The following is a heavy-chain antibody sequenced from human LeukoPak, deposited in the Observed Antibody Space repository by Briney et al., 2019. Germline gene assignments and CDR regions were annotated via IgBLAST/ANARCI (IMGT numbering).Heavy chain of an antibody. V-gene: IGHV1-69*05. Sequence: GASVKVSCKASGGTFSSYAISWVRQAPGQGLEWMGGIIPIFGTANYAQKFQGRVTITTDESTSTAYMELSSLRSEDTAVYYCARDLGGSGSSINWFDPWGQGTLVTVSS. CDR3: ARDLGGSGSSINWFDP. J-gene: IGHJ5*02. CDR1: GGTFSSYA. D-gene: IGHD3-10*01. CDR2: IIPIFGTA.